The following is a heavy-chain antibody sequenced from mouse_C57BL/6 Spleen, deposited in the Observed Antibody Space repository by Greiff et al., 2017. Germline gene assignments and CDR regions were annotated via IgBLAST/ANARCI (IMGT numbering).Heavy chain of an antibody. Sequence: EVQLVESGGGLVKPGGSLKLSCAASGFTFSDYGMHLVRQAPEKGLEWVAYISSCSSTIYYADTVKGRFTISRDNAKNTLFLQMTSLRSEDTAMYYCARGSDGYYVPLYAMDYWGQGASVTVSS. D-gene: IGHD2-3*01. CDR1: GFTFSDYG. CDR3: ARGSDGYYVPLYAMDY. CDR2: ISSCSSTI. J-gene: IGHJ4*01. V-gene: IGHV5-17*01.